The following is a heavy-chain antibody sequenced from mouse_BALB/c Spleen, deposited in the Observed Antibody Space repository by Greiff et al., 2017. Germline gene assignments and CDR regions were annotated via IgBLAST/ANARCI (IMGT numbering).Heavy chain of an antibody. Sequence: EVQLVESGGGLVKPGGSLKLSCAASGFAFSSYDMSWVRQTPEKRLEWVAYISSGGGSTYYPDTVKGRFTISRDNAKNTLYLQMSSLKSEDTAMYYCATYDYDEGWFAYWGQGTLVTVSA. D-gene: IGHD2-4*01. CDR1: GFAFSSYD. V-gene: IGHV5-12-1*01. CDR3: ATYDYDEGWFAY. CDR2: ISSGGGST. J-gene: IGHJ3*01.